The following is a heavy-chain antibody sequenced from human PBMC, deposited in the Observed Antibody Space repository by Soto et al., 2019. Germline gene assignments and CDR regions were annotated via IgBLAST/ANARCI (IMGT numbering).Heavy chain of an antibody. J-gene: IGHJ4*02. V-gene: IGHV3-48*02. D-gene: IGHD3-22*01. CDR1: GFTFSSYS. Sequence: EVQLVESGGGLVQPGGSLRLSCAASGFTFSSYSMNWVRQAPGKGLEWVSYISSSSRTIYYADSVKGRFTLSRDNAKNSLYLQMNSLRDEDTAVYYCARDYPYDSSGYYVFDYWGQGTLVTVSS. CDR3: ARDYPYDSSGYYVFDY. CDR2: ISSSSRTI.